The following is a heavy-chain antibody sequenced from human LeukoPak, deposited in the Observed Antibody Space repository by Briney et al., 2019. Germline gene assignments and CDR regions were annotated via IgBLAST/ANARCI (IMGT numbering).Heavy chain of an antibody. J-gene: IGHJ3*02. V-gene: IGHV3-64*01. CDR3: ARGSSLGWATFNI. Sequence: GGSLRLSCAASGFTFSDYATHWVRQAPGKGLEYVSAITSNGGNTYYANSVKGRFTISRDNSKNTLYLQMGSLRTQDMAIYYCARGSSLGWATFNIWGQGTMVTVSS. CDR1: GFTFSDYA. CDR2: ITSNGGNT. D-gene: IGHD2/OR15-2a*01.